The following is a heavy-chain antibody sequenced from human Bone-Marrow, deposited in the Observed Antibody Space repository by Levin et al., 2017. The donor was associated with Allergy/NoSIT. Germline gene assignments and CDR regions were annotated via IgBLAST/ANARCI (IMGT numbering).Heavy chain of an antibody. V-gene: IGHV3-53*01. D-gene: IGHD1-14*01. CDR3: ARSITRAGNFDF. J-gene: IGHJ4*02. CDR2: IYSGGNT. CDR1: GFTVSSTY. Sequence: SCAASGFTVSSTYMTWVRQAAGKGLEWVSVIYSGGNTFYADSVKGRFTISRDNSKNTLYLQMNSLRAEDTAVYYCARSITRAGNFDFWGQGTLVTVSS.